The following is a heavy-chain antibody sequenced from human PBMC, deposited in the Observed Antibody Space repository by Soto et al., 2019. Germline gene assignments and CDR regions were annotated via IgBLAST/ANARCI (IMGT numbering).Heavy chain of an antibody. J-gene: IGHJ5*02. Sequence: SETLSLTCTVSGFSISRYYWSWIRQPPGKGLEWIGYIYYSGSTNYNPSLKSRVTISVDTSKNQFSLKLSSVTAADTAVYYCARAYYDFWSGYLNWFDPWGQGTLVTVS. CDR1: GFSISRYY. D-gene: IGHD3-3*01. CDR3: ARAYYDFWSGYLNWFDP. CDR2: IYYSGST. V-gene: IGHV4-59*01.